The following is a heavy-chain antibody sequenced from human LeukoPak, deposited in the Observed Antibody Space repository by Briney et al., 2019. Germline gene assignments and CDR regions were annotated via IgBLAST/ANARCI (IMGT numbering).Heavy chain of an antibody. Sequence: KAGESLKISCQASGYTFDRSWIGWVRQMPGKGFQWLGIVYPRDSDTRYTPSVEGHVTITADTSIDTAYLQWRSLRASDTANYFCVRQIAVAGRTISEYWYYIDVWGKGTAVTVSS. CDR2: VYPRDSDT. CDR1: GYTFDRSW. CDR3: VRQIAVAGRTISEYWYYIDV. D-gene: IGHD6-19*01. V-gene: IGHV5-51*01. J-gene: IGHJ6*03.